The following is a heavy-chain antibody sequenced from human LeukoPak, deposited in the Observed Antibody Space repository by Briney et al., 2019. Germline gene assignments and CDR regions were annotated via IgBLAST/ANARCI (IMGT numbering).Heavy chain of an antibody. CDR2: ISGSGGST. CDR1: GFTFSSYA. CDR3: AKGHSLGYCSGGSCFYFDY. J-gene: IGHJ4*02. Sequence: GGSLRLSCAASGFTFSSYAMSWVRQAPGKGLEWVSAISGSGGSTYYADSVKGRFTISRDNSKNTLYLQMNSLRAEDTAVYYCAKGHSLGYCSGGSCFYFDYWGQGTLVTVSS. V-gene: IGHV3-23*01. D-gene: IGHD2-15*01.